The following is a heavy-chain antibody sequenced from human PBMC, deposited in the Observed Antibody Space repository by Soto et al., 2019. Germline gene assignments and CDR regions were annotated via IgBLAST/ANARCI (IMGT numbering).Heavy chain of an antibody. V-gene: IGHV4-59*08. CDR3: AGGYSSGWRTHFEY. CDR1: SDSISSYY. Sequence: PSETLSLTCSVSSDSISSYYWSWIRQPPGKGLEWIAYISYSGSTKYNPSLKSRVTMSVDTSKSQFSLRLTSGTAADTAVYYCAGGYSSGWRTHFEYWGQGTLVTVSS. D-gene: IGHD6-19*01. J-gene: IGHJ4*02. CDR2: ISYSGST.